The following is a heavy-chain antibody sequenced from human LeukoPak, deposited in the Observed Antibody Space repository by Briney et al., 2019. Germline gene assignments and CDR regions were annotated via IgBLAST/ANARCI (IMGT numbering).Heavy chain of an antibody. CDR1: GYTLTSYG. Sequence: ASVRVPCKASGYTLTSYGISWVRQAPGQELVCLGWTNTYNGNTNYAQNFQGRVTMTIDTSTNTAYMELRSLRSDDTAVYYCVRVSSSRGKLDAFDIWGQGTMVTVSS. CDR3: VRVSSSRGKLDAFDI. CDR2: TNTYNGNT. V-gene: IGHV1-18*01. D-gene: IGHD6-6*01. J-gene: IGHJ3*02.